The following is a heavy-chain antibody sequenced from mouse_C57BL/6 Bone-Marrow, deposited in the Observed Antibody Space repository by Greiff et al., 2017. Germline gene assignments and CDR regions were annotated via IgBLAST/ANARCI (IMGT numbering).Heavy chain of an antibody. D-gene: IGHD1-1*01. CDR1: GYAFSSSW. CDR3: AREGYYGSSPYWYFDV. J-gene: IGHJ1*03. V-gene: IGHV1-82*01. Sequence: QVQLPQSGPELVKPGASVKISCKASGYAFSSSWMNWVKPRPGQGLEWIGRIYPGVGDTISNGKFKGMAPLTADNSASTAYMQLSSLTSEDSAVYFCAREGYYGSSPYWYFDVWGTGTTVTVSS. CDR2: IYPGVGDT.